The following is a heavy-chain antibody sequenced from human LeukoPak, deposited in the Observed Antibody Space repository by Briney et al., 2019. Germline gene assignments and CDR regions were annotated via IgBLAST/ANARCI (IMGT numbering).Heavy chain of an antibody. CDR2: ISYDGGNK. D-gene: IGHD2-15*01. CDR1: GFTFSSYA. V-gene: IGHV3-30*04. CDR3: ARDFGGSSTGYYYGMDV. J-gene: IGHJ6*04. Sequence: GRSLRLSCAASGFTFSSYAMHWVRQAPGKGLEWVAVISYDGGNKYYADSVKGRFTISRDNSKNTLYLQMNSLRAEDTAVYYCARDFGGSSTGYYYGMDVWGKGTTVTVSS.